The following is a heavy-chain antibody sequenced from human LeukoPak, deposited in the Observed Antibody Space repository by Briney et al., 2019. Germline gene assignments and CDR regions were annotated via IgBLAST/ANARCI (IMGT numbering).Heavy chain of an antibody. V-gene: IGHV4-39*02. D-gene: IGHD4-17*01. Sequence: KPSETLSLTCTVSGGSISSSSYYWGWIRQPPGKGLEWIGSIYYSGSTYYNPSLKSRVTISVDTSKNQFSLKLSSVTAADTAVYYCARDRSDGYGDFNFDYWGQGTLVTVSS. CDR2: IYYSGST. J-gene: IGHJ4*02. CDR1: GGSISSSSYY. CDR3: ARDRSDGYGDFNFDY.